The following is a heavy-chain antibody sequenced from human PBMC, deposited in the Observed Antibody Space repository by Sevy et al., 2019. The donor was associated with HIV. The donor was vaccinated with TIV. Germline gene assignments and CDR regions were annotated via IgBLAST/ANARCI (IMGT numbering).Heavy chain of an antibody. V-gene: IGHV3-30*03. J-gene: IGHJ6*02. CDR1: GFTFSSYG. D-gene: IGHD6-13*01. Sequence: GGSLRLSCAVSGFTFSSYGMHWVRQAPGKGLEWVAVISSDGSIQDYVDSVNGRFTISRDNSKDTLYLQMISLRPEDTAVYYCAISRGRYVGSSWLYYHFAMDVWGQGTTVTVSS. CDR3: AISRGRYVGSSWLYYHFAMDV. CDR2: ISSDGSIQ.